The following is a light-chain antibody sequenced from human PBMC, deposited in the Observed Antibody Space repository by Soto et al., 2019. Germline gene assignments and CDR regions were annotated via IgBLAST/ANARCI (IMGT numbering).Light chain of an antibody. V-gene: IGKV3-20*01. CDR2: GAS. CDR1: QSVSSSY. J-gene: IGKJ4*01. CDR3: QQYGSSR. Sequence: EIVLTQSPGTLSLSPGERATLSCRASQSVSSSYLAWYQQKPGQAPRLLIYGASSRATGIPDRFSGSGSGTDFTLTISRLEPEDVAVYYCQQYGSSRFGGGTKVEIK.